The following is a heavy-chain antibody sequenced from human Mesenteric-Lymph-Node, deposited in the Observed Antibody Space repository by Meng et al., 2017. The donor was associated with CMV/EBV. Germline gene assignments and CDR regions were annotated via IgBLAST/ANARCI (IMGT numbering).Heavy chain of an antibody. J-gene: IGHJ4*02. V-gene: IGHV3-33*01. CDR3: ARDSSGYYQYYFDY. Sequence: VSGFTFVAFSMDWVRQAPGKGLGWVAVISSDGSYEYHGDSVKGRVAISRDNSRSTLHLQMDSLTVEDTAVYFCARDSSGYYQYYFDYWGQGILVTVSS. CDR1: GFTFVAFS. D-gene: IGHD3-22*01. CDR2: ISSDGSYE.